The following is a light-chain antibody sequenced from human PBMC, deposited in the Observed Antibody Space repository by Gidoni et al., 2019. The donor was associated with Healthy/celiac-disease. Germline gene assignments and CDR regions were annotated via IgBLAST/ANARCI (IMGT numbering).Light chain of an antibody. CDR2: GAS. CDR3: QQYNNWLT. CDR1: QSVSSN. Sequence: EIVMTQSPATLSVSPGERAILSCRASQSVSSNLAWYQQKPGQAPRLLSYGASTRATGIPARFSGSGSGTGFTLNISSLQSEDFAVYYCQQYNNWLTFGGGTKVEIK. J-gene: IGKJ4*01. V-gene: IGKV3-15*01.